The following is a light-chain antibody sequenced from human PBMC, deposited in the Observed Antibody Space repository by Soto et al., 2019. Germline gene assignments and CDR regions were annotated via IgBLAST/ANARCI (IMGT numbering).Light chain of an antibody. Sequence: EIVMTQSPDTLSVSLAEIATLSCRTSQSVSSSLAWYQQKPVQAPRLLIYGASTRDTGIPDRFSGSGSGTEFTLTISSLQSEDAAVYYCQHYNNCPRTSGQGTKLEIK. J-gene: IGKJ2*01. CDR2: GAS. V-gene: IGKV3-15*01. CDR1: QSVSSS. CDR3: QHYNNCPRT.